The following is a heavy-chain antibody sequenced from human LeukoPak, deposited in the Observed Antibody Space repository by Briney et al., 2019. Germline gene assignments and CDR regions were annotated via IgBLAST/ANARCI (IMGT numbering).Heavy chain of an antibody. D-gene: IGHD1-26*01. J-gene: IGHJ3*02. Sequence: NPSQTLSLTCAVSGGSISSGGYSWSWIRQPPGKGLEWIGEIYHSGSTNYNPSLKSRVTISVDKSKNQFSLKLSSVTAADTAVYYCARDKFPLVGATGDDAFDIWGQGTMVAVSS. V-gene: IGHV4-30-2*01. CDR3: ARDKFPLVGATGDDAFDI. CDR1: GGSISSGGYS. CDR2: IYHSGST.